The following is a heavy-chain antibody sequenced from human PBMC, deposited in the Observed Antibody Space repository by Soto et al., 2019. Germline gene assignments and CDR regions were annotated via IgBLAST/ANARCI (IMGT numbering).Heavy chain of an antibody. CDR1: GGSISSAYF. J-gene: IGHJ3*02. D-gene: IGHD2-15*01. CDR3: ARTWLAGGTPADAFDI. CDR2: IFHTGGT. V-gene: IGHV4-38-2*02. Sequence: SETLSLTCTVSGGSISSAYFWGWIRQPPGKGLEWIATIFHTGGTYYNPSLKSRVTISVDTSNNQFSLRLNSVTAADTALYFCARTWLAGGTPADAFDIWGQGTMVTVSS.